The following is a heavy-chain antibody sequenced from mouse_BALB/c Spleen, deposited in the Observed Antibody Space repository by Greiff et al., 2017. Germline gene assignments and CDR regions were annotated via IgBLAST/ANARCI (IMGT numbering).Heavy chain of an antibody. D-gene: IGHD2-1*01. CDR2: ISSGGSYT. CDR3: TRDGPYGNYGAY. J-gene: IGHJ3*01. Sequence: EVMLVESGGGLVKPGGSLKLSCAASGFTFSSYTMSWVRQTPEKRLEWVATISSGGSYTYYPDSVKGRFTISRDNAKNTLYLQMSSLKSEDTAMYYCTRDGPYGNYGAYWGQGTLVTVSA. V-gene: IGHV5-6-4*01. CDR1: GFTFSSYT.